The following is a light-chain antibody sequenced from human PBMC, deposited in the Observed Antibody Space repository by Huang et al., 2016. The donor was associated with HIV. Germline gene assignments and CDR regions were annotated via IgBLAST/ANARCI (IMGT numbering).Light chain of an antibody. J-gene: IGKJ1*01. Sequence: DIQMTQSPSSLSASVGDRVTITCRVSQSITTYLNWYQQKSGKAPKLLIYRSSNLQSGVPSRFSGSGSGTDFTLTINNLQPEDFAAYYCQQSYSAPPWTFGQGTRVEIK. V-gene: IGKV1-39*01. CDR3: QQSYSAPPWT. CDR2: RSS. CDR1: QSITTY.